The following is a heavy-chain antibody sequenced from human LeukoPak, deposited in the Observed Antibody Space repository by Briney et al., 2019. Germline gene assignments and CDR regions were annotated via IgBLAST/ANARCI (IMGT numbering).Heavy chain of an antibody. D-gene: IGHD3-22*01. J-gene: IGHJ4*02. Sequence: PSETLSLTCAVYGGSFSGYYWSWIRQPPGKGLEWIGEINHSGSTNYNPSLKSRVTISVDTSKNQFSLKLSSVTAADTAVYYCATQGYDSSGYFDYWGQGTLVTVSS. CDR1: GGSFSGYY. CDR3: ATQGYDSSGYFDY. CDR2: INHSGST. V-gene: IGHV4-34*01.